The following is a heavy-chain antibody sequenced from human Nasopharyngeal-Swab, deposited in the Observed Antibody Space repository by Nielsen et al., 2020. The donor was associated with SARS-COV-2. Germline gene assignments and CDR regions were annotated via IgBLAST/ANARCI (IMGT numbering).Heavy chain of an antibody. CDR2: INPSGGST. Sequence: ASVKVSCKASGYTFTSYYMHWVRQAPGQGLEWMGIINPSGGSTSYAQKFQGRVTMTRDTSTSTVYMELSSLRSEDTAVYYCARDGVLTIFGVWRAPGSECYFDYWGQGTLVTVSS. V-gene: IGHV1-46*01. J-gene: IGHJ4*02. CDR3: ARDGVLTIFGVWRAPGSECYFDY. D-gene: IGHD3-3*01. CDR1: GYTFTSYY.